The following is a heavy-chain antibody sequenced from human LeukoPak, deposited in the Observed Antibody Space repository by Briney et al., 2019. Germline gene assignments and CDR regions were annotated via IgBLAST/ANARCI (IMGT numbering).Heavy chain of an antibody. CDR1: GGTFSSYA. Sequence: GASVKVSCKASGGTFSSYAISWVRQAPGQGLEWMGGIIPIFGTANYAQKFQGRVTITADKSTSTAYMELSSLRSEDTGVYYCARGGSGWYVGDAFDIWSQGTMVTVSS. D-gene: IGHD6-19*01. CDR3: ARGGSGWYVGDAFDI. J-gene: IGHJ3*02. V-gene: IGHV1-69*06. CDR2: IIPIFGTA.